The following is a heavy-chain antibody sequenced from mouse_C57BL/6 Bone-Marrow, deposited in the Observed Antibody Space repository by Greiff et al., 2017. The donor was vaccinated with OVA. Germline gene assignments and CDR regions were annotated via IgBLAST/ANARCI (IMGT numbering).Heavy chain of an antibody. J-gene: IGHJ1*03. V-gene: IGHV1-81*01. D-gene: IGHD1-1*01. CDR1: GYTFTSYG. Sequence: VKLMESGAELARPGASVKLSCKASGYTFTSYGISWVKQRTGQGLEWIGEIYPRSGNTYYNEKFKGKATLTADKSSSTAYMELRSLTSEDSAVYFCARHYYGSSHWYFDVWGTGTTVTVSS. CDR2: IYPRSGNT. CDR3: ARHYYGSSHWYFDV.